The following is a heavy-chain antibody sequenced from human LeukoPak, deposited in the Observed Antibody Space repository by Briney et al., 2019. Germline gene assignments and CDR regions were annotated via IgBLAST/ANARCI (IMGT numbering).Heavy chain of an antibody. V-gene: IGHV4-34*01. Sequence: SETLSLTCAVFGGSFSGYCWSWIRQAPGKGLEWIGEINESGDTKYNPSLKSRVTISVDTSKNQFSLNVKSVTAADTAVCYCARALIVTPASCYMDVWGKGTTVTVSS. CDR1: GGSFSGYC. D-gene: IGHD3-22*01. CDR2: INESGDT. CDR3: ARALIVTPASCYMDV. J-gene: IGHJ6*03.